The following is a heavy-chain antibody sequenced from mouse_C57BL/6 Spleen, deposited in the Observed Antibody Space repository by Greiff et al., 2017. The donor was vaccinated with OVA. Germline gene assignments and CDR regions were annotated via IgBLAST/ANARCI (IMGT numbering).Heavy chain of an antibody. Sequence: EVKLMESGGGLVKPGGSLKLSCAASGFTFSSYAMSWVRQTPEKRLEWVATISDGGSSTYYPDNVKGRFTISRDNAKNNLYLQMSHLKAEDTAMYYCARGGWDGYYFDYWGQGTTLTVSS. CDR2: ISDGGSST. D-gene: IGHD4-1*01. V-gene: IGHV5-4*03. J-gene: IGHJ2*01. CDR3: ARGGWDGYYFDY. CDR1: GFTFSSYA.